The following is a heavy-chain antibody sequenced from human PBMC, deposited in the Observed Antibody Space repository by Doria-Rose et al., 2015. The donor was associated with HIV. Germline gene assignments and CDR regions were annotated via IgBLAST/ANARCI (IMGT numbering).Heavy chain of an antibody. D-gene: IGHD6-13*01. Sequence: ESGPVLAKPTETLTPTCTVSGVSLSSPGMGVSWIRQPPGKSLEWPANIFSDDERSYKTSLQGRLTISRGTSKSQVVLTMTDMDPVDTATYYCARIKSSRWYHKYYFDFWGQGTLVIVSA. V-gene: IGHV2-26*01. CDR1: GVSLSSPGMG. J-gene: IGHJ4*02. CDR2: IFSDDER. CDR3: ARIKSSRWYHKYYFDF.